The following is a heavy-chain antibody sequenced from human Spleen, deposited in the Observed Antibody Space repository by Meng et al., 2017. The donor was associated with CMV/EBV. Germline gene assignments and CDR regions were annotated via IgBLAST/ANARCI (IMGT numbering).Heavy chain of an antibody. D-gene: IGHD2-2*01. CDR2: INHSGTT. Sequence: SETLSLTCAVSGRSFSGFYWRWIRQPPGKGLEWIGEINHSGTTNYNPSLKSRVTISGDTSRNHFSLNLTSVTAADTAVYYCARGRLNVVVQPGPKLGFYGMDVWGQGTTVTVSS. CDR3: ARGRLNVVVQPGPKLGFYGMDV. V-gene: IGHV4-34*01. CDR1: GRSFSGFY. J-gene: IGHJ6*02.